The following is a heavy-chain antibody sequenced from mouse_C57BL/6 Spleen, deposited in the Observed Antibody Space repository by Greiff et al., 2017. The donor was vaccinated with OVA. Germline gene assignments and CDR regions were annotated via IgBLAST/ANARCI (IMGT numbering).Heavy chain of an antibody. V-gene: IGHV6-3*01. D-gene: IGHD2-2*01. J-gene: IGHJ2*01. CDR3: TASGYDGGYYFDY. Sequence: EVMLVESGGGLVQPGGSMKLSCVASGFTFSNYWMNWVRQSPEKGLEWVAQIRLKSDNYATHYAESVKGRFTISRDDSKSSVYLQMNNLRAEDTGIYYCTASGYDGGYYFDYWGQGTTLTVSS. CDR1: GFTFSNYW. CDR2: IRLKSDNYAT.